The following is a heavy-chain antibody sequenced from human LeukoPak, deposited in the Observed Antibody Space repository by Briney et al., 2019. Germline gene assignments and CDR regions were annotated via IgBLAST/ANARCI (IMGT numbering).Heavy chain of an antibody. D-gene: IGHD3-3*01. CDR1: GGTFSSYA. J-gene: IGHJ6*03. CDR3: ARGVGFLEWLFPKDYYYMDV. V-gene: IGHV1-69*04. Sequence: SVKVSCKASGGTFSSYAISWVRQAPGQGLEWMGRIIPILGIANYAQKFQGRVTITADESTSTAYMELSSLRSEDTAVYYCARGVGFLEWLFPKDYYYMDVWGKGTTVTVSS. CDR2: IIPILGIA.